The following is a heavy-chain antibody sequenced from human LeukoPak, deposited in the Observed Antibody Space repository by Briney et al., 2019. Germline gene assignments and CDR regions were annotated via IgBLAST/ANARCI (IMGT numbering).Heavy chain of an antibody. J-gene: IGHJ6*04. CDR2: INHSGST. D-gene: IGHD1-1*01. CDR1: GGSFSGYY. V-gene: IGHV4-34*01. Sequence: KSSETLSLTCAVYGGSFSGYYWSWIRQPPGKGLEWIGEINHSGSTNYNPSLKNRVTISVDTSKNQFCLKLSSVTAADTAVYYSARVGYNWNDQMGYYYYGTDVWGKGTTVTVSS. CDR3: ARVGYNWNDQMGYYYYGTDV.